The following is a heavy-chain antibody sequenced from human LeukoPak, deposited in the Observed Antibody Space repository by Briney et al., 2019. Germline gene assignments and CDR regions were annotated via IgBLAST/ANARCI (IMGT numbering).Heavy chain of an antibody. Sequence: GGSLRLSCVVSGFTFSSYWMHWVRQAPGKGLVWVSRIDRDGSRINYADSVKGRFTISRDNGKNTLFLQMNSLRAEDAAVYYCVRGNDYGGPHYWGQGTLVTVSS. CDR2: IDRDGSRI. V-gene: IGHV3-74*01. CDR1: GFTFSSYW. D-gene: IGHD4-23*01. J-gene: IGHJ4*02. CDR3: VRGNDYGGPHY.